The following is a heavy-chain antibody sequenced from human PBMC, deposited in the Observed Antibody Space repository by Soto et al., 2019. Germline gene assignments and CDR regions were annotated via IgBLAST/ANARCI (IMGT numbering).Heavy chain of an antibody. J-gene: IGHJ6*02. CDR3: ARPPNIVVVVAADYGMDV. V-gene: IGHV1-3*01. D-gene: IGHD2-15*01. CDR2: INAGNGNT. Sequence: GASVKVSCKASGYTFTSYAMHWVRQAPGQRLEWMGWINAGNGNTKYSQKFQGRVTITRDTSASTAYMELSSLRSEDTAVYYCARPPNIVVVVAADYGMDVWGQGTTVTVS. CDR1: GYTFTSYA.